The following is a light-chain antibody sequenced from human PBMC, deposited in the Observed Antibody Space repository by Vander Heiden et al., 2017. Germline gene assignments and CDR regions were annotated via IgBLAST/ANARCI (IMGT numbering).Light chain of an antibody. J-gene: IGLJ2*01. CDR1: ALPKQY. CDR3: QSADSSGTYVV. V-gene: IGLV3-25*03. CDR2: KDS. Sequence: SSELTQPPSVSVSPGQTARITCAGDALPKQYAYWYRQKPGQAPVLVIYKDSERPSGIPERFSGSSSGTTVTLTISGVQAEDEADYYCQSADSSGTYVVFGGGTKLTVL.